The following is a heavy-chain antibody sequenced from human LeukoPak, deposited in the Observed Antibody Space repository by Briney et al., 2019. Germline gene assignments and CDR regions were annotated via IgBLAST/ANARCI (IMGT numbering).Heavy chain of an antibody. CDR3: ARGSSSGWYGYYYGMDV. CDR2: IYPGDSDT. Sequence: PGESLKISCKGFGYSFTSYWIGWVRPMPGKGLEWMGIIYPGDSDTRYSPSFQGQVTISVDKSISTAYLQWSSLKASDTAMYYCARGSSSGWYGYYYGMDVWGQGTTVTVSS. CDR1: GYSFTSYW. D-gene: IGHD6-19*01. J-gene: IGHJ6*02. V-gene: IGHV5-51*01.